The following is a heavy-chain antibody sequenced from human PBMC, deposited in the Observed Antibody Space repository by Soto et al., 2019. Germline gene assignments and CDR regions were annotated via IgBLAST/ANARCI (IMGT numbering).Heavy chain of an antibody. J-gene: IGHJ4*02. Sequence: EVQLVESGGGLVQPGGSLRLSCAASGFTFSDSWIHWVRQAPGKGLVWVSRINSDGSRTTYADSVKGRFTISRDNAKNTLYLQMNSLRAEDTAVYYCASEKSEGASDYFDYWGQGTLVTVSS. CDR1: GFTFSDSW. CDR3: ASEKSEGASDYFDY. CDR2: INSDGSRT. D-gene: IGHD3-16*01. V-gene: IGHV3-74*01.